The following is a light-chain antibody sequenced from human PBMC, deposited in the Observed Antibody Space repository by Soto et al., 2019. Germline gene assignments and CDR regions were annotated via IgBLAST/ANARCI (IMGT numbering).Light chain of an antibody. J-gene: IGKJ2*01. CDR3: QQYNSYPHT. Sequence: DIQMTQSPSTLSASVGDRVTITCRASQSINNWLAWYQQRPGTAPKLLIYKASTLQTGVPSRFSGSASGTEFTLTISSLQPDDFAPYYCQQYNSYPHTFGQGTKLEIK. CDR1: QSINNW. CDR2: KAS. V-gene: IGKV1-5*03.